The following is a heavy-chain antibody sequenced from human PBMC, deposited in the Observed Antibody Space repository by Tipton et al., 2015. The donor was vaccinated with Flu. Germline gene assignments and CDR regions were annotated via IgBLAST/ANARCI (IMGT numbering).Heavy chain of an antibody. CDR3: AREGRNSGGLDY. CDR2: VHYSGST. V-gene: IGHV4-39*07. CDR1: GGSISSSSYH. D-gene: IGHD1-26*01. Sequence: GLVKPSETLSLTCTVSGGSISSSSYHWGWIRQPPGMGLEWIGSVHYSGSTYQNPSLESRVTISVDTSKNQFSLKLSSVTAADTAVYFCAREGRNSGGLDYWGQGTLVTVSS. J-gene: IGHJ4*02.